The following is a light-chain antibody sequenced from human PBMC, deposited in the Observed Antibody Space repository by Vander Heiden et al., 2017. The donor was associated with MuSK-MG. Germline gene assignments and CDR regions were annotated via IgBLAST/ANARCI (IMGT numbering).Light chain of an antibody. CDR1: QGISSA. CDR2: DAS. V-gene: IGKV1-13*02. J-gene: IGKJ1*01. Sequence: AIQLTQSPSSLSASLGDRVTITCRASQGISSALAWYQQKPGKAPKLLIYDASNLESGVPSRFSGSGSGTDFTLTISSLQPEDFATYYCQQFNSYPWTFGQGTKVEIK. CDR3: QQFNSYPWT.